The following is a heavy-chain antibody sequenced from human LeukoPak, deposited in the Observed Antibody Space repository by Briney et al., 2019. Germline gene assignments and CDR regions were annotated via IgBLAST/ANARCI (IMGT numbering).Heavy chain of an antibody. CDR3: AKAPVTSCRGAFCYPFDS. D-gene: IGHD2-15*01. V-gene: IGHV3-23*01. Sequence: GGSLRLSCAASGFTFSSYNMNWVRRAPGKGLEWVSATSSSDDGKYYADSVRGRFTISRDNSRNTMYLQMNSLRAEDAAVYYCAKAPVTSCRGAFCYPFDSWGQGTLVTVSS. CDR1: GFTFSSYN. CDR2: TSSSDDGK. J-gene: IGHJ4*02.